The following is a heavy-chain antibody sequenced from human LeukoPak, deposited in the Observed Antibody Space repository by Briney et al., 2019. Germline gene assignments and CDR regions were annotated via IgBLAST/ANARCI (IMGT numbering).Heavy chain of an antibody. J-gene: IGHJ6*02. V-gene: IGHV3-7*01. Sequence: PGGSLRLSCAASGFTFSDSWMSWVRQAPGKGLEWVANMNQDGSAKDYVDSVKGRFTISRDNARNSLYLQMSSLRAEDTAVYYCATYTYWVAGDVWGQGTTVTVSS. CDR3: ATYTYWVAGDV. CDR2: MNQDGSAK. CDR1: GFTFSDSW. D-gene: IGHD3-16*01.